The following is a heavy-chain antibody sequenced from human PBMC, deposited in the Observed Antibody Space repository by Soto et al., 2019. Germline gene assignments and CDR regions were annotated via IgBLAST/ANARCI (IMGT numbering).Heavy chain of an antibody. Sequence: QVQLVQSGAEVKKPGASVKVSCEASGYTFSTYEMHWVRQAPGQRPEWMGWINGGNGKSKYSETLQGRVPFTRETSARTAYMELNSLRSEDTAVYYCARGGGATFTHYYYYMDVWGTGTTVTVSS. D-gene: IGHD1-26*01. CDR2: INGGNGKS. V-gene: IGHV1-3*01. CDR3: ARGGGATFTHYYYYMDV. J-gene: IGHJ6*03. CDR1: GYTFSTYE.